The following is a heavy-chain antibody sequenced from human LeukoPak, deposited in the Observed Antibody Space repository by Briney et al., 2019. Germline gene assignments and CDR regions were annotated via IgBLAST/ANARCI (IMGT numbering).Heavy chain of an antibody. Sequence: GGSLRLSCAASGFTFSSYAMSWVRQPPGKGLEWVSSISGSGGSTYYADSVKGRFTISRDNSKNTLYLQMNSLRAEDTAVYYCAKDAQLGCSGGSCYGWFDPWGQGTLVTVSS. V-gene: IGHV3-23*01. J-gene: IGHJ5*02. D-gene: IGHD2-15*01. CDR2: ISGSGGST. CDR1: GFTFSSYA. CDR3: AKDAQLGCSGGSCYGWFDP.